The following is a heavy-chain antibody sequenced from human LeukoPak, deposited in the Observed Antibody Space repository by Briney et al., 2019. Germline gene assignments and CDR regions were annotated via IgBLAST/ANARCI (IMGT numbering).Heavy chain of an antibody. CDR1: GFTFNNYG. CDR3: ARDSSGYSFDY. V-gene: IGHV3-48*02. CDR2: MSSSSSTI. D-gene: IGHD3-22*01. Sequence: GGSLRLSCAASGFTFNNYGMSWVRQAPGKGLEWVSYMSSSSSTIYYADSVKGRFTISRDNAKNSLYLQMNSLRDGDTAVYYCARDSSGYSFDYWGQGTLVTVSS. J-gene: IGHJ4*02.